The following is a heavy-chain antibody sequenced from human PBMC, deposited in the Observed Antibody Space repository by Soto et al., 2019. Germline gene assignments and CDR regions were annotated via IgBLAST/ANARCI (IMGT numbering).Heavy chain of an antibody. CDR3: ARGIRGVNYYGMDV. J-gene: IGHJ6*02. D-gene: IGHD3-10*01. Sequence: KPSETLSLTCTVSGGSIRSGGYYWSWIRQHPGKGLEWIGYIYYSGTTYYNPSLKSRVTMSTDMSENQFSLKLSSVTAADTAVYYCARGIRGVNYYGMDVWGQGTTVTVSS. V-gene: IGHV4-31*03. CDR2: IYYSGTT. CDR1: GGSIRSGGYY.